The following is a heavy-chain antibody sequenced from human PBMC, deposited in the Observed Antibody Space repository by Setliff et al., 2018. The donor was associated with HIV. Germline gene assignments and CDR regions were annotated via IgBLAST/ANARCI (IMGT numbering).Heavy chain of an antibody. J-gene: IGHJ1*01. D-gene: IGHD3-10*01. Sequence: PSETLSLTCTVSGGSISSSSYYWGWIRQPPGKGLEWIGSIYYSGSTYYTPSLKSRVTIAVDTSKNQFSLKLSSVTAADTAVYYCARHLPTMGRGVILDFQHWGQGTLVTVSS. CDR3: ARHLPTMGRGVILDFQH. V-gene: IGHV4-39*01. CDR1: GGSISSSSYY. CDR2: IYYSGST.